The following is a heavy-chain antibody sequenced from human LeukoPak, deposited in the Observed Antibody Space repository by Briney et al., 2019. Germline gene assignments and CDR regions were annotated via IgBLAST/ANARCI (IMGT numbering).Heavy chain of an antibody. Sequence: PGGSLRLSCAASGFTFSSYWMSWVRQAPGKGLEWVAHIKQDGSEKYYVDSVKGRFTISRDNSKKTLYLQMNSLRAEDTAVYYCARYSSGWYRHYYMDVWGKGTTVTISS. CDR1: GFTFSSYW. V-gene: IGHV3-7*01. D-gene: IGHD6-19*01. J-gene: IGHJ6*03. CDR2: IKQDGSEK. CDR3: ARYSSGWYRHYYMDV.